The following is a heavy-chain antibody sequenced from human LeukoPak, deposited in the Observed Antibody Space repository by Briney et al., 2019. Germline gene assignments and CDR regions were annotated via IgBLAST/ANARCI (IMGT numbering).Heavy chain of an antibody. CDR1: GASISSYY. CDR2: IYYSGST. D-gene: IGHD6-13*01. CDR3: ARTTEAHSWRTRYYDYYMDV. J-gene: IGHJ6*03. Sequence: TSETLSLTCSVSGASISSYYWTWLRQPPGKGLEWIGYIYYSGSTNYNPSLKSRVTISVDTSKNQFSLKLSSVTAADTAVYYCARTTEAHSWRTRYYDYYMDVWGKGTTVTVSS. V-gene: IGHV4-59*01.